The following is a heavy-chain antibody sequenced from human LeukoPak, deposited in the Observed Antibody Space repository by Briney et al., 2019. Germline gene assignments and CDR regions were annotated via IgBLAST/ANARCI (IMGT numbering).Heavy chain of an antibody. CDR3: ATDTIVGAYDDFDY. D-gene: IGHD1-26*01. CDR1: GYTFTGYY. Sequence: GASVKVSCKASGYTFTGYYMHWVRQAPGQGLEWMGWINPNSGGTNYAQKFQGRVTMARDTSISTAYMELSRLRSDDTAVYYCATDTIVGAYDDFDYWGQGTLVTVSS. V-gene: IGHV1-2*02. CDR2: INPNSGGT. J-gene: IGHJ4*02.